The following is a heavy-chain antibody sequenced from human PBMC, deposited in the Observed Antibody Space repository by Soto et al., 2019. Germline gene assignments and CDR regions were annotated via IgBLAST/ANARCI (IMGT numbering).Heavy chain of an antibody. CDR3: AHIDPEIVTVGGHGGFDY. V-gene: IGHV2-5*02. CDR1: GFSLTSGVG. J-gene: IGHJ4*02. CDR2: IYWDDDK. D-gene: IGHD5-12*01. Sequence: QITLKESGPTLVRPPQTLTLTCTFSGFSLTSGVGVGWIRQPPGKALEWLALIYWDDDKRYSPSLKNRLTIRGDTSKNQVVLTMTNVGPVDTATYFCAHIDPEIVTVGGHGGFDYWGQGTLVTVSS.